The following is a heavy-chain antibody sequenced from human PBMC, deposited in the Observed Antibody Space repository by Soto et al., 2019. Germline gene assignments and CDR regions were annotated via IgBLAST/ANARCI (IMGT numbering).Heavy chain of an antibody. Sequence: ASVKVSCKASGYTFTSYAMHWVRQAPGQRLEWMGWINAGNGNTKYSQKFQGRVTITRDTSASTAYTELSSLRSEDTAVYYCATVYCSSTSCYHGWFDPWGQGTLVTVSS. CDR1: GYTFTSYA. D-gene: IGHD2-2*01. CDR2: INAGNGNT. V-gene: IGHV1-3*01. CDR3: ATVYCSSTSCYHGWFDP. J-gene: IGHJ5*02.